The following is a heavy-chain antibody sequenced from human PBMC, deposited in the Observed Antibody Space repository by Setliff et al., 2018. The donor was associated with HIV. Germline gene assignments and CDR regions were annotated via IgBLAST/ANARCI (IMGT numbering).Heavy chain of an antibody. CDR3: ARETYYYDNPQYYYYYYMDV. D-gene: IGHD3-22*01. CDR1: GGSISSYY. V-gene: IGHV4-4*07. CDR2: IYTSGST. Sequence: PSETLSLTCTVSGGSISSYYWSWIRQPAGKGLEWIGRIYTSGSTNYNPSLKSRVTMSVDTSKNQFSLKLSSVTAADTAVYYCARETYYYDNPQYYYYYYMDVWGKGTTVTVSS. J-gene: IGHJ6*03.